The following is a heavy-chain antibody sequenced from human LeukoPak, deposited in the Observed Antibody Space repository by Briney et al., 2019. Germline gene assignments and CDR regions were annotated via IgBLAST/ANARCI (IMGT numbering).Heavy chain of an antibody. CDR2: INPKSGDT. V-gene: IGHV1-2*02. CDR3: VPSSSGYFDY. CDR1: GYTFINYH. Sequence: ASVKVSCKASGYTFINYHVQWMRRAPGQGPEWMGWINPKSGDTKYAQKFQGRVTMTRDTSTSTAYLRLSSLRPDDTAVYYCVPSSSGYFDYWGQGSLVTVSS. D-gene: IGHD6-6*01. J-gene: IGHJ4*02.